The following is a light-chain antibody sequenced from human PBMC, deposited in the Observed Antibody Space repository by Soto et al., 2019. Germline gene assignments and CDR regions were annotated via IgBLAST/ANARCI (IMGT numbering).Light chain of an antibody. CDR3: QQYGSSPRT. V-gene: IGKV3-15*01. CDR2: GAS. CDR1: QSVSSN. Sequence: EIVMTQSPATLPVSPGERATLSCRASQSVSSNLAWYQQKPGQAPRLLIYGASTRATGIPARFSGSGSGTDFTLTITRLEPEDFAVYYCQQYGSSPRTFGQGTKVDNK. J-gene: IGKJ1*01.